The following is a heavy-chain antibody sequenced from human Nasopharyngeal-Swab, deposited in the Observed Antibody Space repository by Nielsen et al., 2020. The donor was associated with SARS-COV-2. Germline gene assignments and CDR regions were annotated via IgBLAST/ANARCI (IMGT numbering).Heavy chain of an antibody. CDR1: GFTVSSYA. Sequence: GESLKISGAASGFTVSSYAMSWGRQAQGKGLEWVSVIYSGGSSTYYADSVKGRFTISRDNSKNTLYLQMNSLRAEDTAVYYCAKWSHYDFWSGYSNWGQGTLVTVSS. CDR2: IYSGGSST. CDR3: AKWSHYDFWSGYSN. D-gene: IGHD3-3*01. V-gene: IGHV3-23*03. J-gene: IGHJ4*02.